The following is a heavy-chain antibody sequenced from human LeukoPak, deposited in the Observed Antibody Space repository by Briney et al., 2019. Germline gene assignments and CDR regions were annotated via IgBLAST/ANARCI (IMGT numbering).Heavy chain of an antibody. CDR2: INPNSGGT. D-gene: IGHD1-26*01. V-gene: IGHV1-2*02. J-gene: IGHJ6*02. Sequence: ASVRVSYKASGYIFTVYYMHWVRQAPGQGLEWMGWINPNSGGTNYAQKFQGRVTMTRDTSISTAYMELSRLRSDDTAVYYCARDKEELQYYYYYGMDVWGQGTTVTVSS. CDR3: ARDKEELQYYYYYGMDV. CDR1: GYIFTVYY.